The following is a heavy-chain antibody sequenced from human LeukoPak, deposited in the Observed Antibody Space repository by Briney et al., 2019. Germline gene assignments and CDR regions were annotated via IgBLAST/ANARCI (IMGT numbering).Heavy chain of an antibody. CDR1: GGSISSSNW. Sequence: SETLSHTCAVSGGSISSSNWWSWVRQPPGKGLEWIGEIYHSGSTNYNPSLKSRVTISVDKSKNQFSLKLSSVTAADTAVYYCARDGQQLDYYYGMDVWGQGTTVTVSS. CDR2: IYHSGST. CDR3: ARDGQQLDYYYGMDV. J-gene: IGHJ6*02. D-gene: IGHD6-13*01. V-gene: IGHV4-4*02.